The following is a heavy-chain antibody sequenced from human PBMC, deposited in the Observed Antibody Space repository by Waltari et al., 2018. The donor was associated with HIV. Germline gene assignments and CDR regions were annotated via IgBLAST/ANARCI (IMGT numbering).Heavy chain of an antibody. CDR1: GYTFTSYG. CDR3: ARDKGASDTYKAEYFQH. CDR2: ISAYNGNT. V-gene: IGHV1-18*01. Sequence: VQSEREMKPPGASVKVSCKTHGYTFTSYGISGLRLAPGQGFEWVGWISAYNGNTNYAQKFRGRVTLTTDTSTSTAYMELRGLRHEDTAIYYCARDKGASDTYKAEYFQHWGRGTLVSVSA. J-gene: IGHJ1*01. D-gene: IGHD1-20*01.